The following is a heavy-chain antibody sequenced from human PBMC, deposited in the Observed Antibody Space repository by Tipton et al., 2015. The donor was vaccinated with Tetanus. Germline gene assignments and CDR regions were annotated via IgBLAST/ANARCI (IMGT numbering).Heavy chain of an antibody. V-gene: IGHV4-34*01. Sequence: TLSLTCAVYGGSFSGYYCSWIRQSPGRGLEWMGYIDYFGSTKYNPSLKSRVAMSVDTSKNQLSLRLNSVTSADTAVYYCARTSGYMYSDCWGQGTLVTVSS. CDR1: GGSFSGYY. J-gene: IGHJ4*02. D-gene: IGHD3-3*01. CDR2: IDYFGST. CDR3: ARTSGYMYSDC.